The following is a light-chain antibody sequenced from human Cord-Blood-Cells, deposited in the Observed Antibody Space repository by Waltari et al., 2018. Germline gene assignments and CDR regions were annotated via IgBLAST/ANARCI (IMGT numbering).Light chain of an antibody. CDR1: SLRSYY. CDR3: NSRDSSGNRV. Sequence: SSELTQDPAVSVALGQTVRITCQGDSLRSYYASWYQQKPGQAPVLVIYGKNNRPSAIPDRFAGSSSGNTASLTTTGAQAEEEADYYGNSRDSSGNRVFGGGTKLTVL. V-gene: IGLV3-19*01. CDR2: GKN. J-gene: IGLJ3*02.